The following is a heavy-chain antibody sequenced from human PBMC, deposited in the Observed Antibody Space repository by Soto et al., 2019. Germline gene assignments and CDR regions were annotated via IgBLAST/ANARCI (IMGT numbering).Heavy chain of an antibody. J-gene: IGHJ6*02. CDR2: TRDKANSYTT. CDR3: AKGLGGATPSYYVMDV. CDR1: GYTLSDHY. Sequence: ESGGGLVQPGGSLRLSCAASGYTLSDHYIDWVRQAPGKGLEWVGRTRDKANSYTTEYAASVKGRFTISRDDSKNSLYLQMNSLKTEDTAVYYCAKGLGGATPSYYVMDVWGQGTTVTVS. D-gene: IGHD2-15*01. V-gene: IGHV3-72*01.